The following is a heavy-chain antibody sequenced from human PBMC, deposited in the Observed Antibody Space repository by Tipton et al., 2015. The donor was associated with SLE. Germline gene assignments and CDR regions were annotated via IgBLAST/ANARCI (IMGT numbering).Heavy chain of an antibody. CDR1: GGSISSYY. Sequence: LRLSCTVSGGSISSYYWSWFRQPAGKGLEWIGHIYTSGSTNYNPSPKSRVTISVDTSKNQFSLKLSSVTAADTAVYYCATALAAAGTYAFDIWGQGTMVTVSS. J-gene: IGHJ3*02. D-gene: IGHD6-13*01. CDR3: ATALAAAGTYAFDI. CDR2: IYTSGST. V-gene: IGHV4-4*07.